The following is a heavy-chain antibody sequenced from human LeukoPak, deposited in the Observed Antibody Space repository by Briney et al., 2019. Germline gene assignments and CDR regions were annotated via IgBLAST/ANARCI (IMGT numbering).Heavy chain of an antibody. Sequence: GGSLRLSCAASGFTFSSYAMHWVRQAPGKGLEWVAVISYDGSNKYYADSVKGRFTISRDNSKNTLYLQMNSLRAEDTAVYYCARVPGQSSSLDYWGQGTLVTVSS. D-gene: IGHD6-6*01. CDR3: ARVPGQSSSLDY. CDR1: GFTFSSYA. J-gene: IGHJ4*02. CDR2: ISYDGSNK. V-gene: IGHV3-30*01.